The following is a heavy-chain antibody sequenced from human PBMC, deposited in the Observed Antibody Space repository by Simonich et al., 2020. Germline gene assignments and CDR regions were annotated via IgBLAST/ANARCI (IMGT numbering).Heavy chain of an antibody. CDR1: GFTFSSYS. D-gene: IGHD2-2*01. J-gene: IGHJ6*02. Sequence: EVQLVESGGGLVKPGGSLRLSCAASGFTFSSYSMNWVRQAPGKGLEWVSSISSNSSYIYYADSVKGRFTISRDNAKNSLYLKMNSLRAEDTAVYYCAGGVYCSSTSCSTYYYYGMDVWGQGTTVTVSS. CDR3: AGGVYCSSTSCSTYYYYGMDV. CDR2: ISSNSSYI. V-gene: IGHV3-21*01.